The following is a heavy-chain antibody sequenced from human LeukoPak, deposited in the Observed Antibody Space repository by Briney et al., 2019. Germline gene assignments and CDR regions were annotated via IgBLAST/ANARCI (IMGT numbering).Heavy chain of an antibody. CDR3: ARTIFGVANYFDY. D-gene: IGHD3-3*02. CDR1: GGSISSGDYY. Sequence: SETLSLTCPVSGGSISSGDYYWSWIRQPPEKGLEWIGYIYYSGSTYYNPSLKSRATISADTSKNQFSLKLSSVTAADTAVYYCARTIFGVANYFDYWGQGTLVAVSS. CDR2: IYYSGST. V-gene: IGHV4-30-4*01. J-gene: IGHJ4*02.